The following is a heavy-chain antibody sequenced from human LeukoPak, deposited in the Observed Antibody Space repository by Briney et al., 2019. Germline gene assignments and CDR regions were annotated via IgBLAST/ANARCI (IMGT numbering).Heavy chain of an antibody. CDR1: GFTFGDYG. CDR3: TRGDYYGSGSKYDVLFDY. Sequence: GGSLRLSCTASGFTFGDYGMSWVRQAPGKGLEWVGFIRSKAHGGTTEYAAAVKGRFTISRDDSKSIAYLQMNSLKTEDTAVYYCTRGDYYGSGSKYDVLFDYWGQGALVTVSS. J-gene: IGHJ4*02. V-gene: IGHV3-49*04. CDR2: IRSKAHGGTT. D-gene: IGHD3-10*01.